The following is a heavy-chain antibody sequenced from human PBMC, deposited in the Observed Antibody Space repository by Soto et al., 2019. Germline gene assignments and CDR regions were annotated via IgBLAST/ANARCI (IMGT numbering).Heavy chain of an antibody. Sequence: QVQLQESGPGLVKPSQTLSLTCTVSGGSISSGGYYWSWIRQHPGKGLEWIGYIYYSGSTYYNPSLKSXXTXSXXTSKNQFSLKLSSVTAADTAVYYCARDRGLDAFDIWGQGTMVTVSS. CDR2: IYYSGST. V-gene: IGHV4-31*03. CDR1: GGSISSGGYY. J-gene: IGHJ3*02. CDR3: ARDRGLDAFDI.